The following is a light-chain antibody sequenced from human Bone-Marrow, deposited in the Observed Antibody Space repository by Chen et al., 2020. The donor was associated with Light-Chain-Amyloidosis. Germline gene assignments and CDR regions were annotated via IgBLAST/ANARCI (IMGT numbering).Light chain of an antibody. CDR2: DDS. J-gene: IGLJ3*02. CDR3: QVWDRGSDRPV. V-gene: IGLV3-21*02. Sequence: SYVLTQPSSVSVAPGQTATIACGGNNIGSTSLHWYQQTPGQAPLLVVYDDSDRPSGIPERVSGSNSGNTATLTISRVEAGDEADYYCQVWDRGSDRPVFGGGTKLTVL. CDR1: NIGSTS.